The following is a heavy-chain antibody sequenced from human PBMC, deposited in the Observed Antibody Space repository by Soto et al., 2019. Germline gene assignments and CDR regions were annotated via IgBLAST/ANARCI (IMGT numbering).Heavy chain of an antibody. J-gene: IGHJ6*04. Sequence: QVQLQQWGAGLLKPSETLSLTCAVYGGSFSDYYWSCLRQPPGKGPEWIGEINHSGNTKYNPSLESRVTISVDTSKNQFSLKLNSVSAADTAVYYCERTGGMDVWSKGATVTVSS. CDR3: ERTGGMDV. CDR1: GGSFSDYY. V-gene: IGHV4-34*01. CDR2: INHSGNT.